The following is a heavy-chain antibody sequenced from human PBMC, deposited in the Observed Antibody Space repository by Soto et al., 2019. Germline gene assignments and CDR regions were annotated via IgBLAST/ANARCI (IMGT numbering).Heavy chain of an antibody. Sequence: SVKVSCKASGGTFSSYAISWVRQAPGQGLEWMGGIIPIFGTANYAQKFQGRVTITADESTSTAYMELSSLRSEDTAVYYCARDRALKTYCGGDCYPPRDAFDIWG. CDR2: IIPIFGTA. D-gene: IGHD2-21*02. J-gene: IGHJ3*02. V-gene: IGHV1-69*13. CDR1: GGTFSSYA. CDR3: ARDRALKTYCGGDCYPPRDAFDI.